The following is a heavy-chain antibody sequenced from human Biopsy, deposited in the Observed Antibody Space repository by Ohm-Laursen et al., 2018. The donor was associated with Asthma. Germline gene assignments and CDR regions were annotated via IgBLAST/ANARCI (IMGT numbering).Heavy chain of an antibody. CDR2: VNTGNGDT. V-gene: IGHV1-3*04. J-gene: IGHJ4*03. CDR1: GYTFINYA. CDR3: AWPDMVASIFRV. D-gene: IGHD3-3*01. Sequence: SVKVSCKASGYTFINYAIHWVRQAPGQRLEWMGWVNTGNGDTKYSQKLQGRLTITRDTSASTVYMELSALTSEDTAVYFCAWPDMVASIFRVWGHGTLVTVSS.